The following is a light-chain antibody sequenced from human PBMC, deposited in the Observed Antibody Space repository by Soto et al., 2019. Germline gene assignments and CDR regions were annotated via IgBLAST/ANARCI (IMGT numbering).Light chain of an antibody. CDR3: CSYTGSSTFEV. CDR1: SSDVGSYNL. Sequence: QSALTQPASVSGSPGQSITISCTGTSSDVGSYNLVSWYQQHPGKDPKLMIYEGSKRPSGVSNRFSGSKSGNTASLTISGLQAEDEADYYCCSYTGSSTFEVFGGGTKLTVL. CDR2: EGS. J-gene: IGLJ2*01. V-gene: IGLV2-23*03.